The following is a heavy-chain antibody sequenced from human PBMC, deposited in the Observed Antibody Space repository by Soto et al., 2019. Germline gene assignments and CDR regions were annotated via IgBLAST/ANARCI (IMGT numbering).Heavy chain of an antibody. Sequence: SETLSLTCTVSGGSISSSSYYWGWIRQPPGKGLEWIGYIYYSGSTYYNPSLKSRVTISVDTSKNQFSLKLSSVTAADTAVYYCARGTGTLRFLEWLGPTGYYYYGMDVWGQGTTVTVSS. CDR1: GGSISSSSYY. CDR3: ARGTGTLRFLEWLGPTGYYYYGMDV. CDR2: IYYSGST. V-gene: IGHV4-30-4*08. D-gene: IGHD3-3*01. J-gene: IGHJ6*02.